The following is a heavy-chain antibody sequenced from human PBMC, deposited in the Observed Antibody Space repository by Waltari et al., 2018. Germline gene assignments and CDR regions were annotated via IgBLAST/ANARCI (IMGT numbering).Heavy chain of an antibody. D-gene: IGHD2-15*01. Sequence: QAQLVQSGAEVKRPGSSVKISCTASGGPTFKNYDISWVRRAPGKGFEWMGGILPLFGFGDYAPKVRDRLTITADESTTTAYMELRSLTPEDSAIYFCGRDETIAGYYFGTDVWGQGTTVTVSS. J-gene: IGHJ6*02. V-gene: IGHV1-69*12. CDR3: GRDETIAGYYFGTDV. CDR1: GGPTFKNYD. CDR2: ILPLFGFG.